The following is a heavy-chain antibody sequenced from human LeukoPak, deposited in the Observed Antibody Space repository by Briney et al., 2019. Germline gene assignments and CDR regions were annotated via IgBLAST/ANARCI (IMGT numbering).Heavy chain of an antibody. V-gene: IGHV3-30-3*01. Sequence: GRSLRLSCAASGFTFSSYAMHWVRQAPGKGLEWVAVISYDGSNKYYVDSVKGRFTISRDNSKNTLYLQMNSLRAEDTAVYYCARDPDSSGYYSLYFDYWGQGTLVTVSS. D-gene: IGHD3-22*01. CDR3: ARDPDSSGYYSLYFDY. CDR2: ISYDGSNK. CDR1: GFTFSSYA. J-gene: IGHJ4*02.